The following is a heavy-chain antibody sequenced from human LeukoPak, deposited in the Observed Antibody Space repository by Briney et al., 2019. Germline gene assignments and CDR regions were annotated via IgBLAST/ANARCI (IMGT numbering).Heavy chain of an antibody. D-gene: IGHD3-10*01. CDR1: GFTFSSYE. Sequence: GGSLRLSCAASGFTFSSYEMNWVRQAPGKGLEWVSYISSSGSTIYYADSVKGRFTISRDNAKNSLYLQMNSLRAEDTAVYYCAQLSMVRGGRSDYWGQGTLVTVSS. CDR2: ISSSGSTI. CDR3: AQLSMVRGGRSDY. V-gene: IGHV3-48*03. J-gene: IGHJ4*02.